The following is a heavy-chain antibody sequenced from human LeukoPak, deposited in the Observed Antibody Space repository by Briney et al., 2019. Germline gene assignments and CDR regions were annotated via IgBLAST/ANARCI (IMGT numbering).Heavy chain of an antibody. V-gene: IGHV3-74*01. D-gene: IGHD6-6*01. J-gene: IGHJ4*02. CDR3: ARGLSGYASSLGY. CDR1: GFTFSSYW. CDR2: INSDGSST. Sequence: GGSLRPSCAASGFTFSSYWMHWVRQAPGKGLVWVSRINSDGSSTSYADSVRGRFSISRDNAKNTLYLQMNSLRAEDTAVYYCARGLSGYASSLGYWGQGTLVTVSA.